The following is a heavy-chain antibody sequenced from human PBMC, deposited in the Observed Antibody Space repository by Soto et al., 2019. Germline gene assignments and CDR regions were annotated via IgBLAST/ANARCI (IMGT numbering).Heavy chain of an antibody. CDR1: GGSISSGGYY. CDR3: ARDALIVATIIARSDYYGMDV. CDR2: IYYSGST. J-gene: IGHJ6*02. D-gene: IGHD5-12*01. V-gene: IGHV4-30-4*08. Sequence: SETLSLTCSVSGGSISSGGYYWSWIRQHPGQGLEWIGYIYYSGSTYYNPSLKSRVTISVDTSKNQFSLKLSSVTAADTAVYYCARDALIVATIIARSDYYGMDVWGQGTTVTVSS.